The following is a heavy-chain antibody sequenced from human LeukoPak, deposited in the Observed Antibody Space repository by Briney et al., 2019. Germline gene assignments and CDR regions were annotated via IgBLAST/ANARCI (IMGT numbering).Heavy chain of an antibody. CDR3: VHSTGIAVPFDY. V-gene: IGHV2-5*02. Sequence: SGPTLVDPTQTLTLTCTFSGFSLKTSGVGVGWVRQPPGKALEWLALIYWGDYKPYSPSLRSRLTITKDTSKNQVVLTMTNMDPVDTGTYYCVHSTGIAVPFDYWGQGTLVTVSS. D-gene: IGHD6-19*01. CDR1: GFSLKTSGVG. J-gene: IGHJ4*02. CDR2: IYWGDYK.